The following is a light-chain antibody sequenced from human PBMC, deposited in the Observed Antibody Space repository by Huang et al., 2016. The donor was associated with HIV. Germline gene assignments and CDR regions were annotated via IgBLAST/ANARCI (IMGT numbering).Light chain of an antibody. V-gene: IGKV3-11*01. J-gene: IGKJ2*01. CDR1: ESVANF. CDR2: DAS. Sequence: EIVLTQSPATLSLSPGERATLSCRASESVANFLAWYQQKPGQAPRLLIYDASNRAAGIPTRFSGSGSGTDFTLTINRLEPEDFAIYYCQQRSSWYTFGQGTKVEIK. CDR3: QQRSSWYT.